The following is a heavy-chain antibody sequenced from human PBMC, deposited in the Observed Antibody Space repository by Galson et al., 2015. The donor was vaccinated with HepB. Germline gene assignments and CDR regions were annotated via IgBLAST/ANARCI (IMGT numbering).Heavy chain of an antibody. Sequence: SVKVSCKASGYTFTMYAMHWVRQAPGQRPEWMGWINVGNGNTKYSQKFQGRVTITRDTSASTAYMELGSLKSEDTAVYYCARTRNWNYYMDVWGKGTTVTVSS. V-gene: IGHV1-3*01. D-gene: IGHD1-1*01. J-gene: IGHJ6*03. CDR1: GYTFTMYA. CDR3: ARTRNWNYYMDV. CDR2: INVGNGNT.